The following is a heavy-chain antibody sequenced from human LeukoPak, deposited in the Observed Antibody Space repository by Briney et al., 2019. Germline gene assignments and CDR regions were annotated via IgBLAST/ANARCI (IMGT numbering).Heavy chain of an antibody. Sequence: GGSLRLSCAASGFTFSSHAMSWVRQAPGKGLEWVSAISGSGGSTYYADSVKGRFTISRDNSKNTLYLQMNSLRAEDTAVYYCAKDDSYSGYVYWGQGTLVTVSS. D-gene: IGHD5-12*01. CDR1: GFTFSSHA. CDR2: ISGSGGST. CDR3: AKDDSYSGYVY. V-gene: IGHV3-23*01. J-gene: IGHJ4*02.